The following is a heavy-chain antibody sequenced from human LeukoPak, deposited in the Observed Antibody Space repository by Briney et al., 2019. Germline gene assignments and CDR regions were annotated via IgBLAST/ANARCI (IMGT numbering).Heavy chain of an antibody. J-gene: IGHJ3*02. CDR1: GYTFSVYG. D-gene: IGHD2-21*02. V-gene: IGHV1-18*01. Sequence: ASAKVSCKGSGYTFSVYGISWVRQAPGQGLEWMGWISAYNGNTNYAQNLQGRVTMTTDTSTSTAYLELRSLRPDDTAVYYYARDHYWGGNYYSTVNAFDIWGQGTMVTVSS. CDR3: ARDHYWGGNYYSTVNAFDI. CDR2: ISAYNGNT.